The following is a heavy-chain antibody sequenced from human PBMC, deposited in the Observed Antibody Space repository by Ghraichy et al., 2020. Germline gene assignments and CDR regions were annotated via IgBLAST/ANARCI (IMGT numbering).Heavy chain of an antibody. V-gene: IGHV3-23*01. J-gene: IGHJ6*01. D-gene: IGHD4-17*01. CDR2: ISGSGGNT. CDR1: GFTFRSFA. CDR3: ARDAYGYYPTGPYGLDV. Sequence: GESLNISCDASGFTFRSFAMSWVRQAPGKGLEWVSAISGSGGNTYYADSVQGRFTVSRDNSKNTMYLQMNTLRAEDTALYYCARDAYGYYPTGPYGLDVWGKGPRSPSPQ.